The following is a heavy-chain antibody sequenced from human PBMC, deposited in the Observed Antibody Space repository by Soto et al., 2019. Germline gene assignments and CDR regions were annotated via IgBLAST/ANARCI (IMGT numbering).Heavy chain of an antibody. CDR3: AKGTFGDSGWYDY. J-gene: IGHJ4*02. D-gene: IGHD6-19*01. CDR1: GFTFSSYG. V-gene: IGHV3-30*18. CDR2: ISYDGSNK. Sequence: QVQLVESGGGVVQPGTSLRLSCAASGFTFSSYGMHWVRQAPGKGLEWVAVISYDGSNKYYADSVKGRFTISRDNSKNTLSLQMNSLRVEDTAVYYCAKGTFGDSGWYDYWRQGTLVTVSS.